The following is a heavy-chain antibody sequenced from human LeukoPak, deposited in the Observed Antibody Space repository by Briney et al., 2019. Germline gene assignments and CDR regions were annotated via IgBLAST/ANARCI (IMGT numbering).Heavy chain of an antibody. CDR2: IYYSGST. V-gene: IGHV4-59*01. J-gene: IGHJ6*02. CDR1: GGSISSYY. CDR3: ARMVGDTMISHDYYYYGMDV. Sequence: SSETLSLTCTVSGGSISSYYWSWIRQPPGKGLEWIGYIYYSGSTNYNPSLKSRVTISVDTSKNQFSLRLSSVTAADTAVYYCARMVGDTMISHDYYYYGMDVWGQGTTVTVSS. D-gene: IGHD3-22*01.